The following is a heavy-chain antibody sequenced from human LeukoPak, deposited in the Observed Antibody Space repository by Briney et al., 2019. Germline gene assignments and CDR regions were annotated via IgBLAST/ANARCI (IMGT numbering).Heavy chain of an antibody. CDR1: GFTFSSYV. D-gene: IGHD2-15*01. CDR2: ITSDGGGT. J-gene: IGHJ4*02. CDR3: AALDATDVDY. Sequence: PGGSLSLSCSPSGFTFSSYVMHWVRQPPGKGLKIVSSITSDGGGTYYADSVKGRFSIYRDNAKNTLYLQMASLRAEDTALYYCAALDATDVDYWGQGTLVTVSS. V-gene: IGHV3-64D*09.